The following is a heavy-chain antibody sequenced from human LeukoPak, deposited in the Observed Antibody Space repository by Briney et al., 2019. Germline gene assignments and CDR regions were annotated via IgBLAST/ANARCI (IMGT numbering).Heavy chain of an antibody. CDR1: GFTFGDYA. CDR2: IRSTVYGGTT. Sequence: PGGSLRLSCTASGFTFGDYAMSWVRQAPGKGLEWLGFIRSTVYGGTTEYAPSVRGRFTISRDDSKSIAYLQMNSLKTEDTAVYYCTRPGVSYYYYYMDVWGTGTTVTVSS. V-gene: IGHV3-49*04. D-gene: IGHD3-10*01. CDR3: TRPGVSYYYYYMDV. J-gene: IGHJ6*03.